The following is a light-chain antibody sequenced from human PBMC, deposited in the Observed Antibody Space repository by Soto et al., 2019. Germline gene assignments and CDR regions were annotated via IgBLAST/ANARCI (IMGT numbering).Light chain of an antibody. V-gene: IGKV1-5*01. CDR3: QQTNSCPLP. CDR1: QSISSW. J-gene: IGKJ4*01. CDR2: DAS. Sequence: HMTQAPTTLSAARGYRFTISCGASQSISSWLAWYQQKPGKAPKVLIYDASSLESGVPSRFSGSGSGTEFSLTISSLQPDDFATYHCQQTNSCPLPFAGGTKVDIK.